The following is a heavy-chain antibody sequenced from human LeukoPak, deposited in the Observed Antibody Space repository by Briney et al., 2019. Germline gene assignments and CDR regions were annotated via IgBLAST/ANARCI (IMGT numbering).Heavy chain of an antibody. CDR1: GFTFSSYS. J-gene: IGHJ4*02. CDR2: ITSSGRYI. Sequence: GGSLRLSCAASGFTFSSYSMNWVRQAPGKGLEWVSSITSSGRYIYYADSVKGRFTISRGNAKNSVYLQMNSLRAEDTAVYYCARDRNYGDQLFDYWGQGTLVTVSS. D-gene: IGHD4-17*01. CDR3: ARDRNYGDQLFDY. V-gene: IGHV3-21*01.